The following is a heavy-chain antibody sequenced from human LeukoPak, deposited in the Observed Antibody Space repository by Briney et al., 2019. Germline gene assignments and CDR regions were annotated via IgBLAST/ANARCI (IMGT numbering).Heavy chain of an antibody. Sequence: GASLRLSCAASGFTVSNNDIKWVRQSPGKGLEWVSLIYADGSTLYTDSVKGRLSISRDNPKNTVYLQMNSLRGEDTAVYYCARRSVPGRPGYWGQGTLVTV. CDR2: IYADGST. CDR1: GFTVSNND. V-gene: IGHV3-66*04. D-gene: IGHD6-6*01. CDR3: ARRSVPGRPGY. J-gene: IGHJ4*02.